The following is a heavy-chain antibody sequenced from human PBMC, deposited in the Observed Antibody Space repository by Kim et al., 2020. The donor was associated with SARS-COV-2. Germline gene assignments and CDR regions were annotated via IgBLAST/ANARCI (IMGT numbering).Heavy chain of an antibody. D-gene: IGHD1-26*01. V-gene: IGHV4-4*07. Sequence: YNPARKGRVHMAVDTSKNQFSLKLTAVTAADTAVYYCARDKDGSYYFDYWGQGTLVTVSS. CDR3: ARDKDGSYYFDY. J-gene: IGHJ4*02.